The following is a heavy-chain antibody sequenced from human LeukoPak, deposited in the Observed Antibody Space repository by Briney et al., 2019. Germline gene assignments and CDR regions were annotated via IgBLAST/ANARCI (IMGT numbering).Heavy chain of an antibody. CDR3: ARQDHYGSGNYPYYYGMDV. V-gene: IGHV4-59*08. D-gene: IGHD3-10*01. Sequence: PSETLSPTCTVSGGSISSYYWSWIRQPPGKGLEWIGYIYYSGSTNYNPSLKSRVTTSVDTSRNQLSMKLSSVTAADTAVYYCARQDHYGSGNYPYYYGMDVWGQGTTVTVSS. CDR1: GGSISSYY. CDR2: IYYSGST. J-gene: IGHJ6*02.